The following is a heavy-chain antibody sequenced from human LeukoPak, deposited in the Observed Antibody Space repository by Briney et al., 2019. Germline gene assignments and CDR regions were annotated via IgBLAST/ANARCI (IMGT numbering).Heavy chain of an antibody. J-gene: IGHJ6*03. CDR2: IYHSGST. CDR3: ARDGRFGEQKPYYMDV. Sequence: SQTLSLTRTVSGGSISSGGYYWSWLRQPPGKGLEWVGYIYHSGSTYYNPPLKSRVTMSVDRSKNQFSLKLSSVTAADTAVYYCARDGRFGEQKPYYMDVWGKGTTVTVSS. D-gene: IGHD3-10*01. V-gene: IGHV4-30-2*01. CDR1: GGSISSGGYY.